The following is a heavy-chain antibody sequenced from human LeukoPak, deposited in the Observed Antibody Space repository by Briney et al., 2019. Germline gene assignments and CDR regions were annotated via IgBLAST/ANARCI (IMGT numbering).Heavy chain of an antibody. CDR2: ISSSSSYI. D-gene: IGHD3-10*01. Sequence: GGSLRLSCAASGFTFTTYAMTWVRQAPGKGLEWVSSISSSSSYIYYADSVKGRFTISRDNAKNSLYLQMNSLRAEDTAVYYCARDSVLLWFGEPHSDAFDIWGQGTRVTVSS. J-gene: IGHJ3*02. CDR3: ARDSVLLWFGEPHSDAFDI. CDR1: GFTFTTYA. V-gene: IGHV3-21*01.